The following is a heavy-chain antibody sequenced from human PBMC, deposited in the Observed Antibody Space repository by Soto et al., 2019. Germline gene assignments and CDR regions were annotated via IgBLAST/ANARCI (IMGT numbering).Heavy chain of an antibody. CDR1: GFSLSNARMG. V-gene: IGHV2-26*01. CDR2: IFSNDEK. J-gene: IGHJ6*01. CDR3: ARINIVAVTATDYYDGMDV. Sequence: VSGPTLVNPTETLTLTCTVSGFSLSNARMGVSWIRQPPGKALEWLAHIFSNDEKSYSTSLKSRLTISKDTSKSQVVLTMTNMDPVDTARYYCARINIVAVTATDYYDGMDVWGQGTTVTVSS. D-gene: IGHD2-21*02.